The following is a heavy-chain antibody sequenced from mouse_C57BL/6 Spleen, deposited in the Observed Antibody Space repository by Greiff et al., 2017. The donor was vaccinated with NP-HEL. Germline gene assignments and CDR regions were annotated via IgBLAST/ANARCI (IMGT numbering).Heavy chain of an antibody. CDR1: GFNIKDDY. CDR2: IDPENGDT. V-gene: IGHV14-4*01. CDR3: TEGSSYGFDY. Sequence: VQLQQSGAELVRPGASVKLSCTASGFNIKDDYMHWVKQRPEQGLEWIGWIDPENGDTEYASQFQGTATITADTSSNTAYLQLSSLTSEDTAVYYCTEGSSYGFDYWGQGTTLTVSS. J-gene: IGHJ2*01. D-gene: IGHD1-1*01.